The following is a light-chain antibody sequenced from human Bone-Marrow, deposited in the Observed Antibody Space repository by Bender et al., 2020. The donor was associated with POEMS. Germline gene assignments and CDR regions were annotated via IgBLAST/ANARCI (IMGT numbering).Light chain of an antibody. CDR3: QSFDNSLSVSAHYV. CDR1: SSDVGAYNY. CDR2: EVN. V-gene: IGLV2-14*01. Sequence: QSALTQPASVSGSPGQSITISCTGTSSDVGAYNYVSWYQQHPGKAPKLMIFEVNKRPSGVPDRFFGPKSGSSASLTITGLQAEDEADYFCQSFDNSLSVSAHYVFGSGTKVIVL. J-gene: IGLJ1*01.